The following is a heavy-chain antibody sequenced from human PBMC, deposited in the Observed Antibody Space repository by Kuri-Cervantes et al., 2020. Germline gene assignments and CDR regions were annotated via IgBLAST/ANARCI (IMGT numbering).Heavy chain of an antibody. V-gene: IGHV3-20*04. CDR2: INWNGGST. CDR3: ARDGYCSGGSCYTGGYFDY. Sequence: GESLKISCAASGFSFDDYDMKWVRQAPGKGLEWVSGINWNGGSTGYADSVKGRFTISRDNAKNSLYLQMNSLRAEDTAVYYCARDGYCSGGSCYTGGYFDYWGQGTLVTVSS. J-gene: IGHJ4*02. CDR1: GFSFDDYD. D-gene: IGHD2-15*01.